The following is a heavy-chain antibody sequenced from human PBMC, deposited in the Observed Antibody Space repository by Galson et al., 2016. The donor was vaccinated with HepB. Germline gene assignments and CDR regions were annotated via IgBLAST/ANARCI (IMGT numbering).Heavy chain of an antibody. Sequence: CAISGDSVSSNSATXNWIRQSPSRXXXWLXXTYYXXRWYNDYAVSVKSRITINPDTSKKQFSLQLNSVTPEDTAVYYCARGQFGNYYHAMDVWGQGTTVTVSS. V-gene: IGHV6-1*01. CDR2: TYYXXRWYN. J-gene: IGHJ6*02. CDR1: GDSVSSNSAT. D-gene: IGHD3-10*01. CDR3: ARGQFGNYYHAMDV.